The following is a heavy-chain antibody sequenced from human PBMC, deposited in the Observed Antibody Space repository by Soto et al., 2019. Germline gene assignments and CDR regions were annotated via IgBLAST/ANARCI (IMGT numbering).Heavy chain of an antibody. CDR3: ARRPPRGSRWAFDI. J-gene: IGHJ3*02. CDR2: INHSGST. V-gene: IGHV4-34*01. CDR1: GGSFSGYY. Sequence: SETLSLTCAVYGGSFSGYYWSWIRQPPGKGLEWIGEINHSGSTNYNPSLKSRVTISVDTSKNQFSLKLSSVTAADTAVYYCARRPPRGSRWAFDIWGQGTMVTVSS. D-gene: IGHD3-10*01.